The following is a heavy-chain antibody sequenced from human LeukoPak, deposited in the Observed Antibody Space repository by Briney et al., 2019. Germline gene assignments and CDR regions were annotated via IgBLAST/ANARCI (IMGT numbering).Heavy chain of an antibody. CDR2: IYTNGIT. CDR3: ARGVMTAIFAFDI. CDR1: GGSISGFY. Sequence: SETLSLTCTVSGGSISGFYRSWIRQPAGKGLEWIGRIYTNGITNYNPSLKSRVTTSVDTSKNQLSLRLSSVTAADTAVYYCARGVMTAIFAFDIWGQGTMVTVSS. V-gene: IGHV4-4*07. J-gene: IGHJ3*02. D-gene: IGHD2-21*02.